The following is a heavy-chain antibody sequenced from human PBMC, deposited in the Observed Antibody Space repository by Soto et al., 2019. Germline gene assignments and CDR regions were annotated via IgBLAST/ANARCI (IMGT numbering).Heavy chain of an antibody. D-gene: IGHD5-18*01. V-gene: IGHV1-18*01. CDR3: GRDLSYGLCDD. CDR1: GYTFTSYG. J-gene: IGHJ4*02. Sequence: QVQLVQSGAEVKKPGASVKISCKASGYTFTSYGISWVRQAPGQGLEWMGWISAYNGNTKYAQKLQGRVTMTTDTSPGTAYTELRSLRSDDTAVDDCGRDLSYGLCDDWGQGTLVTVSS. CDR2: ISAYNGNT.